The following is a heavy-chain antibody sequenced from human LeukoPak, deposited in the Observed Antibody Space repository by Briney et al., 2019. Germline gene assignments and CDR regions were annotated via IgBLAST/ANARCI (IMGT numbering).Heavy chain of an antibody. CDR2: ISSSSSYI. J-gene: IGHJ4*02. CDR3: ARAGEYCSGGSCFHLFDY. V-gene: IGHV3-21*01. Sequence: GGSLRLSCAASGFTFSSYSMNWVRQAPGKGLEWVSSISSSSSYIYYADSVKGRFTISRDNAKNSRYLQMNSLRAEDTAVYYCARAGEYCSGGSCFHLFDYWGQGTLVTVSS. CDR1: GFTFSSYS. D-gene: IGHD2-15*01.